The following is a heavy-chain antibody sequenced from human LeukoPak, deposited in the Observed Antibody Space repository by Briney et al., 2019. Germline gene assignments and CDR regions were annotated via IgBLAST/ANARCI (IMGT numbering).Heavy chain of an antibody. CDR2: IYTSGST. D-gene: IGHD6-19*01. V-gene: IGHV4-4*07. CDR3: ARALHLRGAAVAGPNWFDP. J-gene: IGHJ5*02. CDR1: GGSISSYY. Sequence: SETLSLTCTVSGGSISSYYWSWIRQPAGKGLEWIGRIYTSGSTNYNPSLKSRVTMSVDTSKNQFSLKLSSVTAADTAVYYRARALHLRGAAVAGPNWFDPWGQGTLVTVSS.